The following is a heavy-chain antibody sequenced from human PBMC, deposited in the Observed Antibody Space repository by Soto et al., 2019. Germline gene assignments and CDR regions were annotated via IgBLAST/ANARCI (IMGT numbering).Heavy chain of an antibody. CDR1: GYSFTSYW. V-gene: IGHV5-51*01. Sequence: GESLKISCKGSGYSFTSYWIGWVRQMPGKGLEWMGIIYPGDSDTRYSPSFQGQVTISADKSISTAYLQWSSLKASDTAMYYCARLGSLFCPPAGWIDLWGQGTLVSVFS. D-gene: IGHD3-3*01. J-gene: IGHJ5*02. CDR2: IYPGDSDT. CDR3: ARLGSLFCPPAGWIDL.